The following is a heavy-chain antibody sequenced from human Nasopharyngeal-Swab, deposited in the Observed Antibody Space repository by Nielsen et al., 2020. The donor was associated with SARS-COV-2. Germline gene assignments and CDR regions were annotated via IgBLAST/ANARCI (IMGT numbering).Heavy chain of an antibody. CDR2: ISGDGGST. Sequence: GESLKISCAASGFTFDDYAMNWVRQAPGKGLEWVSLISGDGGSTYYADSVKGRFTISRDNSKNSLYLQMNSLRTEDTALYYCARALHQYNWNYLYYWGQGTLVTVSS. J-gene: IGHJ4*02. CDR1: GFTFDDYA. V-gene: IGHV3-43*02. CDR3: ARALHQYNWNYLYY. D-gene: IGHD1-7*01.